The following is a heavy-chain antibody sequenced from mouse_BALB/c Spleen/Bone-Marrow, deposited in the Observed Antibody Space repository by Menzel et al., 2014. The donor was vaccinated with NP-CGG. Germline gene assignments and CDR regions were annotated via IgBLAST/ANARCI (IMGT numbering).Heavy chain of an antibody. CDR2: IWRGGST. Sequence: QVQLQQSGPGLVQPSQSLSIPCTVSGFSLTSYGLHWVRQSPGKGLEWLGVIWRGGSTDYNAAFISRLSITKDNSKSHVFFKMNSLQAYDTAIYYCAREYYGRAWFAYWGQGTLVTVSA. J-gene: IGHJ3*01. V-gene: IGHV2-2*01. D-gene: IGHD1-1*01. CDR1: GFSLTSYG. CDR3: AREYYGRAWFAY.